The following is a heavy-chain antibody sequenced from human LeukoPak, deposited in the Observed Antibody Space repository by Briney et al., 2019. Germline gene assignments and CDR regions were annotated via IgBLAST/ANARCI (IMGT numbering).Heavy chain of an antibody. CDR1: GYTFTSYC. CDR3: ARDSLYSSSTHYFDY. D-gene: IGHD6-13*01. CDR2: INPSGGST. Sequence: GASVKVSYKASGYTFTSYCMHWVRQAPGQGLEWMGIINPSGGSTSYAQKFQGRVTMTRDTSTSTVYMELSSLRSEDTAVYYCARDSLYSSSTHYFDYWGQGTLVTVSS. J-gene: IGHJ4*02. V-gene: IGHV1-46*01.